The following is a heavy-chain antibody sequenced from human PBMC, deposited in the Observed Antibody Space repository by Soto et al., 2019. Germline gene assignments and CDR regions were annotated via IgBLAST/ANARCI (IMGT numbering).Heavy chain of an antibody. J-gene: IGHJ2*01. D-gene: IGHD2-21*02. Sequence: EVQLVESGGGLVQPGGSLRLSCAASGFTFSSYWMSWVRQAPGKGLEWVANIKQDGSEKYYVDSVKGPFTISRDNAKNSLYLQMNSLRAEDTAVYYCARALAYCGGDCLDWYFDLWGRGTLVTVSS. CDR1: GFTFSSYW. CDR2: IKQDGSEK. CDR3: ARALAYCGGDCLDWYFDL. V-gene: IGHV3-7*05.